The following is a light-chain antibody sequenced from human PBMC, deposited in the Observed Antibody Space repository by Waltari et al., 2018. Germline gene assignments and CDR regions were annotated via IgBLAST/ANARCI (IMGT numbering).Light chain of an antibody. CDR1: QSIGNY. CDR3: QQTYGSPPT. J-gene: IGKJ3*01. CDR2: ASS. V-gene: IGKV1-39*01. Sequence: DIQLTQSPSSLSAVVGDRVTITCRASQSIGNYLNWYQQKPGKAPKLLVYASSNFQTGVSSRFSGSGSGTDFTLTISSLEPEDFATYYCQQTYGSPPTFGPGTKVDI.